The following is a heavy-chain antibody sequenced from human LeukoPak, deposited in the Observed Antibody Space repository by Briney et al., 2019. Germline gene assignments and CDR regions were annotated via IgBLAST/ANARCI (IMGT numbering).Heavy chain of an antibody. D-gene: IGHD2-2*01. CDR1: GYTFTAYA. CDR2: INTNTGNP. V-gene: IGHV7-4-1*02. Sequence: GASVKVSCKASGYTFTAYAMNWVRQAPGQGLEWMGWINTNTGNPTYAQGFTGRFVFSLGTSVSTAYLQISGLKAEDTAVYYCTKGRIRYCSTTSCPIVDYWGQGTLVTVSS. CDR3: TKGRIRYCSTTSCPIVDY. J-gene: IGHJ4*02.